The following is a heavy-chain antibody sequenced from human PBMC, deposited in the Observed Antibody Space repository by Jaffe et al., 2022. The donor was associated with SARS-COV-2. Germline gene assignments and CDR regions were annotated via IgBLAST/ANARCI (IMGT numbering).Heavy chain of an antibody. D-gene: IGHD1-26*01. J-gene: IGHJ4*02. V-gene: IGHV3-49*04. CDR3: TSLARVGATPNN. CDR2: IRSKAYGGTT. CDR1: GFTFGDYA. Sequence: EVQLVESGGGLVQPGRSLRLSCTASGFTFGDYAMSWVRQAPGKGLEWVGFIRSKAYGGTTEYAASVKGRFTISRDDSKSIAYLQMNSLKTEDTAVYYCTSLARVGATPNNWGQGTLVTVSS.